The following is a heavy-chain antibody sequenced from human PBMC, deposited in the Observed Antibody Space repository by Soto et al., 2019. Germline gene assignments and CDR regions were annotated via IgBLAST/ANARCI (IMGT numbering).Heavy chain of an antibody. V-gene: IGHV1-18*04. CDR2: ISAYNGNT. D-gene: IGHD3-22*01. Sequence: ASVKVSCKASGYTFTSYGISWVRQAPGQGLEWMGWISAYNGNTNYAQKLQGRVTMTTDTSTSTAYMELRSLRSDDTAVYYCARVPISWLYYYDSSGYALDYWGQGTLVTVSS. CDR1: GYTFTSYG. J-gene: IGHJ4*02. CDR3: ARVPISWLYYYDSSGYALDY.